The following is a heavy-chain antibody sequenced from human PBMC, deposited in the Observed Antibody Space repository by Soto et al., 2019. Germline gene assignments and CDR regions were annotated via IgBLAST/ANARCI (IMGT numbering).Heavy chain of an antibody. J-gene: IGHJ6*02. Sequence: EVQLVDSGGGLVKPAGSLRLSCEASGFSVSNAWMNWVRQAPGKGLEWVGRFKTRDEGETTNYAAPVKGRFTISRDDSKNTLYLQMNSLKTEDTAVYYCTTGSVEGFWGQGTTVTVSS. V-gene: IGHV3-15*07. CDR3: TTGSVEGF. D-gene: IGHD2-15*01. CDR2: FKTRDEGETT. CDR1: GFSVSNAW.